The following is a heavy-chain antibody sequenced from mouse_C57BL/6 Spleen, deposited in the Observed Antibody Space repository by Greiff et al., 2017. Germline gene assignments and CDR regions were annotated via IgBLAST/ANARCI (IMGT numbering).Heavy chain of an antibody. J-gene: IGHJ4*01. V-gene: IGHV7-1*01. CDR2: SRNKANDYTT. CDR3: ARDLDY. CDR1: GFTFSDFY. Sequence: EVKLVESGGGLVQSGRSLRLSCATSGFTFSDFYMEWVRQAPGTGLEWIAASRNKANDYTTEYSASVKGRFIVSRDTSQSILYLQMNALRAEDTAIYYCARDLDYWGQGTSATVSS.